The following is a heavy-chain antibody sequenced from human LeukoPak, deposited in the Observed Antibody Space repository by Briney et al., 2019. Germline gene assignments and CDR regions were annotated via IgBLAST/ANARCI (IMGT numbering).Heavy chain of an antibody. D-gene: IGHD6-13*01. J-gene: IGHJ3*02. CDR3: AKDPGRSSSWDPYAFDI. Sequence: GGSLRLSCAASGFTFSSYGMHWVRQAPGKGLEWVAVIWYDGSNKYYADSVKGRFTISRDNSKNTLYLQMNSLRAEDTAVYYCAKDPGRSSSWDPYAFDIWGQGTMVTVSS. CDR1: GFTFSSYG. V-gene: IGHV3-30*02. CDR2: IWYDGSNK.